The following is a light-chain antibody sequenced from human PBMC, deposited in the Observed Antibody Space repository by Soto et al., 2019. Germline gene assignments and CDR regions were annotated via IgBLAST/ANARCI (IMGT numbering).Light chain of an antibody. V-gene: IGLV1-40*01. CDR1: SSNIGAGFD. Sequence: QSVLTQPPSVSGAPGPRLTLSCAGTSSNIGAGFDVHWYQQLPGTAPKLLISANDDRPSGVPDRFSGSTSGTSASLAITGLQAEDAADYYCQAYDNSLLAYVFGGGTKVTVL. CDR2: AND. CDR3: QAYDNSLLAYV. J-gene: IGLJ2*01.